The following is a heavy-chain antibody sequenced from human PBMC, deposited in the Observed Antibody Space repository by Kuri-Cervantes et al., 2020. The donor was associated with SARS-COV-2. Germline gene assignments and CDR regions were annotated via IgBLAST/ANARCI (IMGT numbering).Heavy chain of an antibody. V-gene: IGHV4-59*01. J-gene: IGHJ4*02. Sequence: GSLRLSCKGSGYSFSSYWMSWVRQAPGKGLEWIGYIYNSGSTNYSPSLKSRVTISVDTSKNQFSLKLSSVTAADTAVYFCARDYSNYFDYWGQGTLVTVSS. CDR3: ARDYSNYFDY. D-gene: IGHD5-18*01. CDR2: IYNSGST. CDR1: GYSFSSYW.